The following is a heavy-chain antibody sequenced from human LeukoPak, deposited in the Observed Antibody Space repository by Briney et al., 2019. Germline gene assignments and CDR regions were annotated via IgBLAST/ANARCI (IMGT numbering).Heavy chain of an antibody. CDR2: FDPEDGET. D-gene: IGHD3-22*01. J-gene: IGHJ4*02. V-gene: IGHV1-24*01. CDR1: GYTLSELS. CDR3: ATARPALHYYDSSGSGSGFDY. Sequence: ASVKVSCKVSGYTLSELSMHWVRQAPGKGPEWMGGFDPEDGETIYAQKFQGRVTLTEDTSTETAYMELSSLRSEDTAVYYCATARPALHYYDSSGSGSGFDYWGQGTLVTVSS.